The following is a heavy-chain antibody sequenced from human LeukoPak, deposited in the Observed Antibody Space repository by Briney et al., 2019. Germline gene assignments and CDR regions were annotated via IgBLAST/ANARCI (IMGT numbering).Heavy chain of an antibody. J-gene: IGHJ6*02. Sequence: PGGSLRLSCAASGSTFSSYAMSWVRQAPGKGLEWVSAISGSGGSTYYADSVKGRFTISRDNSKNTLYLQMNSLRAEDTAVYYCAKAPGIAAAGTGYYYYYGMDVWGQGTTVTVSS. V-gene: IGHV3-23*01. CDR1: GSTFSSYA. CDR2: ISGSGGST. D-gene: IGHD6-13*01. CDR3: AKAPGIAAAGTGYYYYYGMDV.